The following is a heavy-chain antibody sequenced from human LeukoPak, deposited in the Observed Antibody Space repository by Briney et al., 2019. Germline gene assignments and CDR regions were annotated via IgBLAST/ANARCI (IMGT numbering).Heavy chain of an antibody. D-gene: IGHD1-1*01. CDR1: GFAFSSYA. J-gene: IGHJ4*02. CDR3: AKDPRAVPDY. CDR2: ISGSGGCT. Sequence: GGSLRLSCAASGFAFSSYAMSWVRQAPGKGLEWVSAISGSGGCTYYADSVKGRFTISRDNSKNTLYLQMNSLRAEDTAVYYCAKDPRAVPDYWGQGTLVTVSS. V-gene: IGHV3-23*01.